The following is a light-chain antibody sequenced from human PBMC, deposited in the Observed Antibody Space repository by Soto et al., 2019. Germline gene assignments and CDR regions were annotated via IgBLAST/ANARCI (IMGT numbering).Light chain of an antibody. CDR2: LNSDGSH. CDR3: QTWGTGIPV. Sequence: QPVLTQSPSASASLGASVKLTCTLSSAHSTYAIAWHQQRPEKGPRYLMKLNSDGSHYKGDGIPDRFSGSSSGAERYLTSSGLQSEDEADYYCQTWGTGIPVFGGGTKLTVL. V-gene: IGLV4-69*01. CDR1: SAHSTYA. J-gene: IGLJ3*02.